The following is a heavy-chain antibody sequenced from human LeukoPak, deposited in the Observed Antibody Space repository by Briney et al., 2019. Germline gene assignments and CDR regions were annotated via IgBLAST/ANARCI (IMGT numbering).Heavy chain of an antibody. Sequence: ASVKVSCKASGYTFTSYGISWVRQAPGQGLEWMGRIIPILGIANYAQKFQGRVTITADKSTSTAYMELGSLRSEDTAVYYCAREGGPHYFDYWGQGTLVTVSS. CDR2: IIPILGIA. J-gene: IGHJ4*02. CDR1: GYTFTSYG. CDR3: AREGGPHYFDY. D-gene: IGHD3-16*01. V-gene: IGHV1-69*04.